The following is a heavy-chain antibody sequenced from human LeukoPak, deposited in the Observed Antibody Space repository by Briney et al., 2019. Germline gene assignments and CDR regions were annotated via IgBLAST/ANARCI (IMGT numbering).Heavy chain of an antibody. V-gene: IGHV3-23*01. D-gene: IGHD3-10*01. J-gene: IGHJ4*02. Sequence: GGSLRLSCAASGFTFSSYSMNWVRQAPGKGLEWVSAISGSGGSTYYADSVKGRFTISRDNSKNTLYLQMNSLRAEDTAVYYCAKYVLLWFGESPLDYWGQGTLVTVSS. CDR2: ISGSGGST. CDR3: AKYVLLWFGESPLDY. CDR1: GFTFSSYS.